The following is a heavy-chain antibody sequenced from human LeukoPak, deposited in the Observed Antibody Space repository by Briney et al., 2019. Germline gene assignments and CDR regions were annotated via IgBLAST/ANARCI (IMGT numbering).Heavy chain of an antibody. CDR3: ATLAGYIYGVTSDF. V-gene: IGHV4-59*08. D-gene: IGHD5-18*01. CDR1: ADSISSFY. J-gene: IGHJ4*02. Sequence: PSETLSLTCTVSADSISSFYWSWLRQPPGKGLEWTGYIYYTGNTNYNPSLKSRVTISVDTSRNQFSLKLTSVTAADTAVYYCATLAGYIYGVTSDFWGQGTLVTVSS. CDR2: IYYTGNT.